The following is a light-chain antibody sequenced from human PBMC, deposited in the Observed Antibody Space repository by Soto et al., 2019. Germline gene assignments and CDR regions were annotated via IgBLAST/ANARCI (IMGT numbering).Light chain of an antibody. J-gene: IGLJ2*01. CDR3: AARDDSLNGPVV. CDR1: SSNIGSNT. Sequence: QSVLTQPPSASGTPGQRVTISCSGSSSNIGSNTVSLYQQLPGTAPKLLIYSDSQRPSGVPDRFSGSKSGTSASLAISGLQSEDEADYFCAARDDSLNGPVVFGGGTKLTVL. V-gene: IGLV1-44*01. CDR2: SDS.